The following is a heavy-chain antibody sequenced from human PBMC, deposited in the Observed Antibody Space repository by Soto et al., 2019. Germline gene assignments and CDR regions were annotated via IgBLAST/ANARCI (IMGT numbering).Heavy chain of an antibody. CDR3: VRDRVRPDSFNV. CDR1: GFPFTPFW. CDR2: INSDGGTK. J-gene: IGHJ3*01. V-gene: IGHV3-74*01. D-gene: IGHD2-21*01. Sequence: EVQVVESEGGLVQPGESLRLSCAASGFPFTPFWMHWVRQAPGKRLVWLSKINSDGGTKVYADSVKGRFTISRDNDKNTLYLQMNSLKAEDTAVYYCVRDRVRPDSFNVWGRGKMVTVSS.